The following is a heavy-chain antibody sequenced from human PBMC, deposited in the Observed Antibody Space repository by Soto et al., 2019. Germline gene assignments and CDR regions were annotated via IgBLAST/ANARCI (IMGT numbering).Heavy chain of an antibody. CDR3: ARDHGRDGYNHGFDFDY. V-gene: IGHV1-18*04. CDR2: ISTYRGNT. J-gene: IGHJ4*02. Sequence: XSVKVSCKASGYTFTTYGITWVRQAPGQGLEWMGWISTYRGNTNYAQKFQGRVTMTTDTSTNTDHMELRSLRSDDTAVYYCARDHGRDGYNHGFDFDYWGQGSLVTVSS. D-gene: IGHD5-12*01. CDR1: GYTFTTYG.